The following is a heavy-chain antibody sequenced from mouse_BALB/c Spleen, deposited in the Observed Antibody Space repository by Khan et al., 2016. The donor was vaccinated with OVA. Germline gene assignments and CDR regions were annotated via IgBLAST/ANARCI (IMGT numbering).Heavy chain of an antibody. CDR2: INPTSGYT. CDR1: GYTFTSYW. Sequence: VQLQESGAELAKPGASVKMSCTASGYTFTSYWMHWIKQRPGQGLEWIGYINPTSGYTDYNQKFKDKATLTADKSSSTAYMQLSSLTSDDSAVYYCARDRIGYWGQGTALTVSS. CDR3: ARDRIGY. J-gene: IGHJ2*01. V-gene: IGHV1-7*01.